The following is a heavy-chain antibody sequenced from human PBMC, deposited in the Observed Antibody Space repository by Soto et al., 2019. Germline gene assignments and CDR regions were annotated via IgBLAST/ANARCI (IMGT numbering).Heavy chain of an antibody. CDR3: ARALEQWEPRGGLDY. Sequence: QVQLVESGGGVVQPGRSLRLSCAASGFTFSSYGMHWVRQAPGKGLEWVAVIWYDGSNKYYADSVKGRFTISRDNSKNTLYLQMNSLRAEDTAVYYCARALEQWEPRGGLDYWGQGTLVTVSS. V-gene: IGHV3-33*01. D-gene: IGHD1-26*01. CDR1: GFTFSSYG. J-gene: IGHJ4*02. CDR2: IWYDGSNK.